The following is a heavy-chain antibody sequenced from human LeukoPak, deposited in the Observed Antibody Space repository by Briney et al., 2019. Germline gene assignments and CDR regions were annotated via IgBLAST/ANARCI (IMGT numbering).Heavy chain of an antibody. J-gene: IGHJ4*02. CDR3: ASGATTLDY. Sequence: SETLSLTCTVSGGSISSSIYYWGWIRQPPGKGLEWIGSIYYSGSTYYNPSLKSRVTISVDTSKNQFSLKLSSVTAADTAVYYCASGATTLDYWGQGTLVTVSS. CDR2: IYYSGST. CDR1: GGSISSSIYY. D-gene: IGHD1-26*01. V-gene: IGHV4-39*01.